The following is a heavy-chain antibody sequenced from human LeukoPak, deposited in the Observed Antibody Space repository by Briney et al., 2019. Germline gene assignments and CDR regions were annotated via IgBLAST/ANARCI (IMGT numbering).Heavy chain of an antibody. CDR2: IYYSGST. V-gene: IGHV4-39*01. CDR1: GGSISSSSYY. D-gene: IGHD1-7*01. J-gene: IGHJ4*02. Sequence: SETLSLTCTVSGGSISSSSYYWGWIRQPPGKGLEWIGSIYYSGSTYYNPSFKSRVTISVDTSKNQFSLKLSSVTAADTAVYYCARLPKGWNYKNWGQGTLVTVSS. CDR3: ARLPKGWNYKN.